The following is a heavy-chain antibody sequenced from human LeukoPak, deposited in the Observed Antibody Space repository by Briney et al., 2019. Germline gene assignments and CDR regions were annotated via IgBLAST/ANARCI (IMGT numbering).Heavy chain of an antibody. CDR3: ARDGKYDYYYYYMDV. CDR2: ISSSSSTI. Sequence: PGGSLRLSCTTSGFIFSNYGMHWVRQAPGKGLEWVSYISSSSSTIYYADSVKGRFTISRDNAKNSLYLQMNSLRAEDTAVYYCARDGKYDYYYYYMDVWGKGTTVTVSS. V-gene: IGHV3-48*01. J-gene: IGHJ6*03. D-gene: IGHD4-23*01. CDR1: GFIFSNYG.